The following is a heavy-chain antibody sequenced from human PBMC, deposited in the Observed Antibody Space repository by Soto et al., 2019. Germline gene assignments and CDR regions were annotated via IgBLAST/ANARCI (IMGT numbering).Heavy chain of an antibody. D-gene: IGHD1-26*01. CDR1: GFTFSDYY. J-gene: IGHJ4*02. CDR3: ARVPRIVGATKTYYFDY. Sequence: QVQLVESGGGLVKPGGSLRLSCAASGFTFSDYYMSWIRQAPGKGLEWVSYISSSSSYTNYADSVKGRFTISRDNAKNSLYLQMNSLRAEDTAVYYCARVPRIVGATKTYYFDYWGQGTLVTVSS. V-gene: IGHV3-11*06. CDR2: ISSSSSYT.